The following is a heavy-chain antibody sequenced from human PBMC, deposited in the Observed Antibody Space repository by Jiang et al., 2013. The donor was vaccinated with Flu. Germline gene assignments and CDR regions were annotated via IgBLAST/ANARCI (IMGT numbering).Heavy chain of an antibody. V-gene: IGHV1-3*01. CDR2: INAGNGNT. CDR1: TNYA. Sequence: TNYAIHWVRQAPGQRPEWMGWINAGNGNTRYSQKFQGRVTITRDTSASTAYMELSSLRSEDTAVYFCARGENGAFHIWGQGTMVTVSS. J-gene: IGHJ3*02. CDR3: ARGENGAFHI.